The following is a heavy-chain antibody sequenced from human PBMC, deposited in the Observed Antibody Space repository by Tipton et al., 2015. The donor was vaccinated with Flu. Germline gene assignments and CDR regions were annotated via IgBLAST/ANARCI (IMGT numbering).Heavy chain of an antibody. CDR2: VYTSGST. Sequence: SLTCSVSGDSINSRYYWSWIRQPAGKGLEWIGRVYTSGSTNYNPSLESRVTISIDTSKSQFSLNLRSVTAADTAVYYCAREKIHNSYYYDSSGYTNYFDLWGQGTLVTVSS. CDR1: GDSINSRYY. V-gene: IGHV4-61*02. D-gene: IGHD3-22*01. J-gene: IGHJ4*02. CDR3: AREKIHNSYYYDSSGYTNYFDL.